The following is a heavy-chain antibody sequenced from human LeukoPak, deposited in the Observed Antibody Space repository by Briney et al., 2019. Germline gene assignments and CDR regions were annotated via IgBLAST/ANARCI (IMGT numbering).Heavy chain of an antibody. CDR2: ISGSGSYI. CDR1: GFTFSSYT. J-gene: IGHJ3*02. Sequence: GGSLRLSCAASGFTFSSYTVNWVRQAPGKGLQWVSSISGSGSYIYYADSVKGRFTVSRDNAKNSLSLQMNSLRAEDTAVYYCARDDYFDISGYYSDNAFDIWGQGTMVTVSS. V-gene: IGHV3-21*01. CDR3: ARDDYFDISGYYSDNAFDI. D-gene: IGHD3-22*01.